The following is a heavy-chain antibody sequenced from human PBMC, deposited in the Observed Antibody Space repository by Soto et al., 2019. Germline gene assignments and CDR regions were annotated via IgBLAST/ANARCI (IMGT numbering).Heavy chain of an antibody. CDR2: INPNSGGT. J-gene: IGHJ6*02. CDR1: GYPFTNYY. V-gene: IGHV1-2*02. CDR3: AARKANYYYYYGMHV. Sequence: SVQVSCKASGYPFTNYYMHWVRHAPGQGLEWMGWINPNSGGTNYAQKFQGRVTMTRDTSISTAYMELSRLRSDDTAVYYCAARKANYYYYYGMHVWGQGTTV.